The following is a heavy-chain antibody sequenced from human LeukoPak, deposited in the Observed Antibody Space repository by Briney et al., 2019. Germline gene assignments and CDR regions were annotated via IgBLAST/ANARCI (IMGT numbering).Heavy chain of an antibody. CDR2: ISDSSRKI. V-gene: IGHV3-48*01. D-gene: IGHD4-17*01. CDR1: GFTFNTYS. J-gene: IGHJ4*02. Sequence: QPGGSLRLSCAASGFTFNTYSMNWVRRAPGKGLEWISYISDSSRKIYYADSVKGRFTISRDNAKNSLYLQMNSLRAEDTAVYYCARGPYGDYIDAFDYWGQGTLVTVSS. CDR3: ARGPYGDYIDAFDY.